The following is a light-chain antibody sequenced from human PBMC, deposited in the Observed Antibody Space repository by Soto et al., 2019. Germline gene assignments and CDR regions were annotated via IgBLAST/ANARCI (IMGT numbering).Light chain of an antibody. Sequence: EIVMTQSPATLSVSPGERATLSCRASQSVNRNLAWYQQKPGQAPRLLIYAASTRATGIPARFSGSGSETEFTLTISSLQSEDFAIYYCQQYNNWWTFGPGTKVEI. CDR3: QQYNNWWT. CDR2: AAS. V-gene: IGKV3-15*01. J-gene: IGKJ1*01. CDR1: QSVNRN.